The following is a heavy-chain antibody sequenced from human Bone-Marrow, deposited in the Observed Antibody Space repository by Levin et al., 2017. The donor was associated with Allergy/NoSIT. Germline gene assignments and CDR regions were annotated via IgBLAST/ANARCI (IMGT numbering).Heavy chain of an antibody. D-gene: IGHD2-2*01. CDR1: GGSISNTTYH. V-gene: IGHV4-39*01. J-gene: IGHJ5*02. CDR2: VYYTGGA. Sequence: SQTLSLTCAVSGGSISNTTYHWVWIRQPPGKGLEWIGNVYYTGGAHYTPSLKSRVTISVDTSKNQFSLKMTSVTATDTATYYCARQHCSSTTCSTGWGGWFDPWGQGILVTVTS. CDR3: ARQHCSSTTCSTGWGGWFDP.